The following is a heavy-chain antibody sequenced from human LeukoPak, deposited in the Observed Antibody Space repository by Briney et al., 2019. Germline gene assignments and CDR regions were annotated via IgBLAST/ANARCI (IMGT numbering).Heavy chain of an antibody. CDR3: ASWVLDRGFDY. V-gene: IGHV3-23*01. D-gene: IGHD3-10*01. CDR1: GFTFSSYV. J-gene: IGHJ4*02. CDR2: ISGSGGST. Sequence: GGSLRLSCAVTGFTFSSYVMSWVRQAPGKGLEWVSSISGSGGSTYYADSVKGRFTISRDNSKKTLYLQMNSLRADDTAVYYCASWVLDRGFDYWGQGTLVTVSS.